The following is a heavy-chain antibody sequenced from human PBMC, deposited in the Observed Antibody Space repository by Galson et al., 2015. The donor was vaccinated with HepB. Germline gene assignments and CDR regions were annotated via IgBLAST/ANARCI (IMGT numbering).Heavy chain of an antibody. CDR2: IIPIFGIA. CDR1: GGTFSSYA. CDR3: ASTPGQWLGGSFDP. Sequence: SVKVSCKASGGTFSSYAISWVRQAPGQGLEWMGGIIPIFGIANYAQKFQGRVTITADESTSTAYMELSSLRSEDTAVYYCASTPGQWLGGSFDPWGQGTLVTVSS. J-gene: IGHJ5*02. V-gene: IGHV1-69*13. D-gene: IGHD6-19*01.